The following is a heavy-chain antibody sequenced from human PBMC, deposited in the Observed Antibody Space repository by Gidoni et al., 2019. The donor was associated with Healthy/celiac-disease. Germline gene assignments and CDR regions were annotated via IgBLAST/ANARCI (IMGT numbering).Heavy chain of an antibody. D-gene: IGHD2-2*01. J-gene: IGHJ3*02. V-gene: IGHV5-51*01. CDR1: GYSFTSYW. CDR3: GAGIPGPSNTNYDAFDI. CDR2: IYPGDSDT. Sequence: EVQLVQSGAEVKKPGESLKISCTGSGYSFTSYWIGWVRQMPGKGLEWMGIIYPGDSDTRYSPSFQGQVTISADKSISTAYLQWSSLKASDTAMYYCGAGIPGPSNTNYDAFDIWGQGTMVTVSS.